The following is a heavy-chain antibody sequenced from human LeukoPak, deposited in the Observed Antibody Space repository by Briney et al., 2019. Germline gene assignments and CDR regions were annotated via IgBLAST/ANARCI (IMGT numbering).Heavy chain of an antibody. CDR1: GGSISSSGYY. D-gene: IGHD3-10*01. Sequence: SETLSLTCTVSGGSISSSGYYWGWIRQPPGKGLEWIGSIYYSGSTYYNPSLKSRVTISVDTSKNQFSLKLSSVTAADTAVYYCASPNYYGSGSLNSTRDYWGQGTLVTVSS. J-gene: IGHJ4*02. V-gene: IGHV4-39*07. CDR2: IYYSGST. CDR3: ASPNYYGSGSLNSTRDY.